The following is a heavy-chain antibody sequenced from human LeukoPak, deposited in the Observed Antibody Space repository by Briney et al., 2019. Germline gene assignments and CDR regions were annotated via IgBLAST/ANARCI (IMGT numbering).Heavy chain of an antibody. CDR3: ARAYTL. CDR1: GFTVSSNY. Sequence: GGSLRLSCAASGFTVSSNYMSWVRQAPGKGLEWVSVIYSGGSVKGRFTISRDNSKNTLYLQMNSLRAEDTAVYYCARAYTLWGQGTLVTVSS. J-gene: IGHJ4*02. CDR2: IYSGGS. V-gene: IGHV3-53*01. D-gene: IGHD2/OR15-2a*01.